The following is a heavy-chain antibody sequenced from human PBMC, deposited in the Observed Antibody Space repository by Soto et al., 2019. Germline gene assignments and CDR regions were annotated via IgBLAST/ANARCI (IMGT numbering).Heavy chain of an antibody. Sequence: SETLSLTCTVSGGSISSYYWSWIRQPPGKGLEWIGYIYYSGSTNYNPSLKSRVTISVDTSKNQFSLKLSSVTAADTAVYYCAREERYYYDSSGYYADAFDIWGQGTMVTVSS. J-gene: IGHJ3*02. CDR1: GGSISSYY. CDR3: AREERYYYDSSGYYADAFDI. CDR2: IYYSGST. D-gene: IGHD3-22*01. V-gene: IGHV4-59*01.